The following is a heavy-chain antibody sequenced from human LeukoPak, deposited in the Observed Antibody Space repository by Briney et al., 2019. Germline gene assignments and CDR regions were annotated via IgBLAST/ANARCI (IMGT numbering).Heavy chain of an antibody. CDR2: IYYSGST. V-gene: IGHV4-39*01. CDR1: GGSISSSSYH. Sequence: PSETLSLTCTVSGGSISSSSYHWGWIRQPPGKGLEWIGSIYYSGSTYYNPSLKSRVTISVDTSKNQFSLKLSSVTAADTAVYYCARQGGSSWYGGYYFDYRGQGTLVTVSS. D-gene: IGHD6-13*01. J-gene: IGHJ4*02. CDR3: ARQGGSSWYGGYYFDY.